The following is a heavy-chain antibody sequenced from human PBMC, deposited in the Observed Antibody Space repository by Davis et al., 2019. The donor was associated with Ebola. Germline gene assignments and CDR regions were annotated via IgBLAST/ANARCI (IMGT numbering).Heavy chain of an antibody. V-gene: IGHV1-8*01. J-gene: IGHJ3*02. CDR1: GYTFTSYD. CDR2: MNPNSGNT. CDR3: ARRVVVIASDAFDI. Sequence: ASVKVSCMASGYTFTSYDINWVRQATGQGLEWMGWMNPNSGNTGYAQKFQGRVTMTRNTSISTAYMELSSLRSEDTAVYYCARRVVVIASDAFDIWGQGTMVTVSS. D-gene: IGHD2-21*01.